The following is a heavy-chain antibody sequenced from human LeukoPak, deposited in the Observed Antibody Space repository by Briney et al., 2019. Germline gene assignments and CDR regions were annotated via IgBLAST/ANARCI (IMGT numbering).Heavy chain of an antibody. V-gene: IGHV1-2*02. CDR2: INPNSGGT. CDR1: GYTFTGYY. J-gene: IGHJ6*02. D-gene: IGHD1-26*01. CDR3: ARDLGSGSPPLYYYYGMDV. Sequence: GASVKVSCKASGYTFTGYYMHWVRQAPGQGLEWMGWINPNSGGTNYAQKFQGRVTMTRDTSISTAYMELSRLRSDDTAVYYCARDLGSGSPPLYYYYGMDVWGQGTTVTVSS.